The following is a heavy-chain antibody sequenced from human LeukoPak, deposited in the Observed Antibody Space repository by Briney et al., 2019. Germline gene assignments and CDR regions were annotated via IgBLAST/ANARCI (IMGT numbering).Heavy chain of an antibody. V-gene: IGHV1-18*01. CDR3: ARDRPYPGIAVAGTSWFDP. CDR2: ISAYNGNT. J-gene: IGHJ5*02. D-gene: IGHD6-19*01. Sequence: GASVKVSCKASGYTFTSYGISWVRQAPGQGLEWMGWISAYNGNTNYAQKLQGRATMTTDTSTSTAYMELRSLRSDDTAVYYCARDRPYPGIAVAGTSWFDPWGQGTLVTVSS. CDR1: GYTFTSYG.